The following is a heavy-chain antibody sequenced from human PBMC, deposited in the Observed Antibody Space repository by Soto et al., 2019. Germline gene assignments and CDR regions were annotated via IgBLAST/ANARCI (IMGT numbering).Heavy chain of an antibody. V-gene: IGHV3-23*01. CDR3: ATADAITMVRGVIIPFDY. D-gene: IGHD3-10*01. J-gene: IGHJ4*02. CDR2: ISGSGGST. Sequence: PGGSLRLSCAASGFTFSSYAMSWVRQAPGKGLEWVSAISGSGGSTYYADSVKGRFTISRDNSKNTLYLQMNSLRAEDTAVYYCATADAITMVRGVIIPFDYWGQGTLVTVPQ. CDR1: GFTFSSYA.